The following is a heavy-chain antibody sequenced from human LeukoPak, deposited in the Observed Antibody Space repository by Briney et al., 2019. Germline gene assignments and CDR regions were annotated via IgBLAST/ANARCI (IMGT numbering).Heavy chain of an antibody. CDR3: TASITFGGVIVADY. J-gene: IGHJ4*02. CDR1: EFTFGDYA. D-gene: IGHD3-16*02. V-gene: IGHV3-49*03. CDR2: IRSKAYGGTT. Sequence: GGSLRPSCTASEFTFGDYAMSWFRQAPGKGLEWVGFIRSKAYGGTTEYAASVKGRFTISRDDSKSIAYLQMNSLKTEDTAVYYCTASITFGGVIVADYWGQGTLVTVSS.